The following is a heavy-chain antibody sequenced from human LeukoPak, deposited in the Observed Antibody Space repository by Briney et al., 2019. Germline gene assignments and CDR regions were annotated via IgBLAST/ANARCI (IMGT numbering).Heavy chain of an antibody. Sequence: GGSLRLSCAASGFTFDDYAMHWVRHAPGKGLEWVSGISWNSGSIGYADSVKGRFTSSRDNAKNSLYLQMSSLRAEDTAVYYSATDYYGSGSYVSWVEGTLVSVSS. CDR1: GFTFDDYA. CDR3: ATDYYGSGSYVS. D-gene: IGHD3-10*01. J-gene: IGHJ5*02. CDR2: ISWNSGSI. V-gene: IGHV3-9*01.